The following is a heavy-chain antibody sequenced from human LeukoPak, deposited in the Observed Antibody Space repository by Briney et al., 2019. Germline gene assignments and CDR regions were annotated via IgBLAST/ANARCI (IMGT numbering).Heavy chain of an antibody. J-gene: IGHJ4*02. CDR3: AKSFIIHSNYFDY. D-gene: IGHD3-3*01. CDR2: ISGSGGST. CDR1: GFTFSSYA. V-gene: IGHV3-23*01. Sequence: TGGSMTLSCAASGFTFSSYAMSWVRQAPGKGLEWVSAISGSGGSTYYADSVKGRFTISRDNSKNTLYLQMNGLRAEDTAVYYCAKSFIIHSNYFDYWGPGTLVTVSS.